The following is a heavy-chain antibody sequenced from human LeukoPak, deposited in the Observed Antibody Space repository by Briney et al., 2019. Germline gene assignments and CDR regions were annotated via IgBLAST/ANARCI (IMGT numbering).Heavy chain of an antibody. CDR1: GVSISSYY. CDR3: ARGYSYERGFFDY. J-gene: IGHJ4*02. CDR2: IYYSGST. V-gene: IGHV4-59*01. Sequence: PSETLSLTCTVSGVSISSYYWSWIRQPPGRGLEWIGSIYYSGSTKSNPSLESRVTISVDPSKNQFSLRLTSVTAADTAVYYCARGYSYERGFFDYWGQGTLVTVSS. D-gene: IGHD5-18*01.